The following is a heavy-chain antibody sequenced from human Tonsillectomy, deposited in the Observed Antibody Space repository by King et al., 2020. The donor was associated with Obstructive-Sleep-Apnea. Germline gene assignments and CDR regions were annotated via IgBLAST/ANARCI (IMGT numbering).Heavy chain of an antibody. J-gene: IGHJ4*02. CDR2: INPNSGGT. Sequence: QLVQSGAEVKKPGASVKVSCKASGYTFTGYHIHCVRQAPGQGLEWMGWINPNSGGTNYAQKFQGRVTMTRDTSISTAYMELSRLISDDTAVYYCATVAVSTATYYFDYWGQGTLVTVSS. D-gene: IGHD4-17*01. V-gene: IGHV1-2*02. CDR3: ATVAVSTATYYFDY. CDR1: GYTFTGYH.